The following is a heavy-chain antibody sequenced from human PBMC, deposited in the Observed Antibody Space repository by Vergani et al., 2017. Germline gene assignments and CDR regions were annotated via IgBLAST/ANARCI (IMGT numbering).Heavy chain of an antibody. J-gene: IGHJ4*02. CDR3: AKGAEITGSTAPYYFDY. CDR1: GFTFDDYA. D-gene: IGHD1-14*01. CDR2: ISWNSGSI. V-gene: IGHV3-9*03. Sequence: EVQLVESGGGLVQPGRSLRLSCAASGFTFDDYAMHWVRQAPGKGLEWVSGISWNSGSIGYADSVKGRFTISRDNAKNSLYLQMNSLRAEDMALYYCAKGAEITGSTAPYYFDYWGQGTLVTVSS.